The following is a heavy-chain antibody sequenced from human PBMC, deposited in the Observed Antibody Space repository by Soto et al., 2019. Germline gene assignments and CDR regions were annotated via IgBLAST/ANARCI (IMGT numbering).Heavy chain of an antibody. D-gene: IGHD5-18*01. CDR3: ARDTGYTFGSLNY. J-gene: IGHJ4*02. Sequence: HVELVQSGADVKKPGASVTISCKASGYTFTDYALHWVRQAPGQRLEWMGWMNAGVGNTLYSQKFQGRITITRETSASTAYMELNSLKSEDTALYYCARDTGYTFGSLNYWGPGTLVTVSS. CDR2: MNAGVGNT. CDR1: GYTFTDYA. V-gene: IGHV1-3*01.